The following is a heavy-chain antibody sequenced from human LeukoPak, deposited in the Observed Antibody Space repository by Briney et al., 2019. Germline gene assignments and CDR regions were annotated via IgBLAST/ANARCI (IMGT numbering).Heavy chain of an antibody. V-gene: IGHV3-7*01. J-gene: IGHJ4*02. D-gene: IGHD6-19*01. Sequence: GGSLRLSCAASGFTFSDYYMSWIRQAPGKGLEWVADIKYDSSDKFYVDSVKGRFTISRDNAQSSVYLQMNSLRADDTAIYYCARLMTEAGTYSYYLDNWGQGALVTVSS. CDR1: GFTFSDYY. CDR3: ARLMTEAGTYSYYLDN. CDR2: IKYDSSDK.